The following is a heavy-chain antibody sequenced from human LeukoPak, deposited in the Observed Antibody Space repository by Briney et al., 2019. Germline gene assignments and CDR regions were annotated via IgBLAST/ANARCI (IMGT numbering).Heavy chain of an antibody. CDR1: GYSISSGYY. CDR2: IYHSGST. D-gene: IGHD3-16*01. CDR3: AREGGSYVDY. V-gene: IGHV4-38-2*02. Sequence: SETLSLTCTVSGYSISSGYYWGWIRQPPGKGLEWIGAIYHSGSTYYNPSLKSRVTISVDRSKNQFSLKLSSVTAADTAVYYCAREGGSYVDYWAREPWSPSLQ. J-gene: IGHJ4*02.